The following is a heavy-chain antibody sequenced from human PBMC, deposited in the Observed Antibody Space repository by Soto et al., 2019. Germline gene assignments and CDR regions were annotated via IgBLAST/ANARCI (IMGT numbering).Heavy chain of an antibody. V-gene: IGHV4-59*01. Sequence: QVQLQESGPGLVKPSETLSLTCTVSGGSISSYYWSWIRQPPGKGLEWIGYIYYSGSTNYNPSLKSRVTISVDTSKNQFSLKLSSVTAADTAVYYCAGGGSGRYCSGGSCDYWGQGTLVTVSS. D-gene: IGHD2-15*01. J-gene: IGHJ4*02. CDR3: AGGGSGRYCSGGSCDY. CDR2: IYYSGST. CDR1: GGSISSYY.